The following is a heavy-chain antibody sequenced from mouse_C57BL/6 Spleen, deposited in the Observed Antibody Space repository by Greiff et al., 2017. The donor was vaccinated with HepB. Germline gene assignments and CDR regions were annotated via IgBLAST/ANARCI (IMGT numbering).Heavy chain of an antibody. CDR2: INPNNGGT. D-gene: IGHD1-1*01. CDR3: ASRGYGSSYGWYCDV. CDR1: GYTFTDYN. V-gene: IGHV1-18*01. J-gene: IGHJ1*03. Sequence: EVQLQQSGPELVKPGASVKIPCKASGYTFTDYNMDWVKQSHGKSLEWIGDINPNNGGTIYNQKFKGKATLTVDKSSSTAYMELRSLTSEDTAVYYCASRGYGSSYGWYCDVWGTGTTVTVSS.